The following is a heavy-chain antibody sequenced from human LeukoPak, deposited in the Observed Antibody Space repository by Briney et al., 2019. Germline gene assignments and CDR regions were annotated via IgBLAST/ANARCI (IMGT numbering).Heavy chain of an antibody. Sequence: SETLSLTCAVYGGSFSDYYWTWIRQPPGKGLECIGEINHSGSTNYNPSLKSRVTISVDTSKNQFSLKLSSVTAADTAVYYCARYSTYYDFWSGYSNNWFDPWGQGTLVTVSS. CDR1: GGSFSDYY. CDR3: ARYSTYYDFWSGYSNNWFDP. D-gene: IGHD3-3*01. CDR2: INHSGST. V-gene: IGHV4-34*01. J-gene: IGHJ5*02.